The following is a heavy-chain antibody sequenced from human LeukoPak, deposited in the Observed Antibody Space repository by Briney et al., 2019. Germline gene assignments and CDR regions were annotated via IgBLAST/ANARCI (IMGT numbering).Heavy chain of an antibody. V-gene: IGHV3-48*01. CDR1: GFTFSSYS. J-gene: IGHJ4*02. D-gene: IGHD6-19*01. Sequence: GGSLRLSCAASGFTFSSYSMNWVRQAPGKGLEWVSHITASGTAMFYADSVKGRFTISRDNAKNSLYLQMNSLRAEDTAVYYCAKARAVAGIPPFDYWGQGTLVTVSS. CDR2: ITASGTAM. CDR3: AKARAVAGIPPFDY.